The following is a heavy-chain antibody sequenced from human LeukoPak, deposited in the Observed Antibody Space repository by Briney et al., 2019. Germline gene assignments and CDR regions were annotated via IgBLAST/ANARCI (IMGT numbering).Heavy chain of an antibody. CDR1: GFTFSSYS. D-gene: IGHD3-10*01. V-gene: IGHV3-21*01. CDR3: ARDVMDGSGSYYPNPFDY. CDR2: ISSSSSYI. J-gene: IGHJ4*02. Sequence: GGSLRLSCAASGFTFSSYSMNWVRQAPGKGLEWVSSISSSSSYIYYADSVKGRFTISRDNAKNSLYLQMNSLRAEDTAVYYCARDVMDGSGSYYPNPFDYWGQGTLVTVSS.